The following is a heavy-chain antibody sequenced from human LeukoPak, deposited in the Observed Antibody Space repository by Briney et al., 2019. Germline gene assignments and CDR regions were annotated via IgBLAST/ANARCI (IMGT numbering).Heavy chain of an antibody. V-gene: IGHV3-30*02. J-gene: IGHJ3*02. CDR1: GFTFSSYG. Sequence: GGSLRLSCAASGFTFSSYGMHWVRQAPGKGLEWVAFIRYDGSNKYYADSVKGRFTISRDNSKNTLYLQMSSLRAEDTAVYYCANSYHDYSNYLPGRALWDAFDIWGQGTMVTVSS. CDR2: IRYDGSNK. CDR3: ANSYHDYSNYLPGRALWDAFDI. D-gene: IGHD4-11*01.